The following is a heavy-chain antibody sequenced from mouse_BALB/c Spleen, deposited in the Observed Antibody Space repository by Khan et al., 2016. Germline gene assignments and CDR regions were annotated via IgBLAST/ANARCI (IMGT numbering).Heavy chain of an antibody. CDR3: TREGYGNYVDAMDY. V-gene: IGHV1-5*01. Sequence: VQLQQSGTVLARPGASVKMSCKASGYTFTSYWMHWVKQRPGQGLEWIGAIYPGNSDTSYNPKFKCKAKLTAVTSTSTAYMDLSSLTNADSAVYYWTREGYGNYVDAMDYWGQGTSVTVAA. D-gene: IGHD2-10*02. CDR1: GYTFTSYW. CDR2: IYPGNSDT. J-gene: IGHJ4*01.